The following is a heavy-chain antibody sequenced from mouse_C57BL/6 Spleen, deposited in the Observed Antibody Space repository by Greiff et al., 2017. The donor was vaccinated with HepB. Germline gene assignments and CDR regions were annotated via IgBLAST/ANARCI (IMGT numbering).Heavy chain of an antibody. V-gene: IGHV15-2*01. J-gene: IGHJ4*01. CDR3: ARKEGEGDYYGSSYFFMDY. CDR1: DSEVFPIAY. Sequence: QVQLKESGSELRSPGSSVKLSCKDFDSEVFPIAYMSWVRQKPGHGFEWIGGILPSIGRTIYGEKFEDKATLDADTLSNTAYLELNSLTSEDSAIYYCARKEGEGDYYGSSYFFMDYWGQGTSVTVSS. CDR2: ILPSIGRT. D-gene: IGHD1-1*01.